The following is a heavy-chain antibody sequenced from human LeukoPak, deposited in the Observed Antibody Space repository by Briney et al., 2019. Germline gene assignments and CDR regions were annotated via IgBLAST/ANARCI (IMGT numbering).Heavy chain of an antibody. J-gene: IGHJ4*02. CDR1: GYTFTGYY. Sequence: ASVKVSCKVSGYTFTGYYMHWVRQAPGQGLEWMGRINPNSGGTNYAQKFQGRVTMTRDTSISTAYMELSRLRSDDTAVYYCARLGVTDFWSGYYTVDYWGQGTLVTVSS. V-gene: IGHV1-2*06. CDR2: INPNSGGT. D-gene: IGHD3-3*01. CDR3: ARLGVTDFWSGYYTVDY.